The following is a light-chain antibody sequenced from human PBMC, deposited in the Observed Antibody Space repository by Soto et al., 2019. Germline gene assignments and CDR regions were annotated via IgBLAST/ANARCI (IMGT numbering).Light chain of an antibody. V-gene: IGKV3-20*01. Sequence: EIVLTQSPGTLSLSPGERATLSCRASQSVSSSYLALYQQKPGQAPRLLIYGASSRATGIPARFSGSGSGTDFTLTISRLAPEDFAVDYCHEYGSSPLLTFGGGTRVEIK. CDR2: GAS. J-gene: IGKJ4*01. CDR3: HEYGSSPLLT. CDR1: QSVSSSY.